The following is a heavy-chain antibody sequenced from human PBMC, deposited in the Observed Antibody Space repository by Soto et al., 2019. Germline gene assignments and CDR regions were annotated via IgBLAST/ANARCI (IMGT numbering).Heavy chain of an antibody. CDR2: ISSSSSYI. CDR3: ARDYGYSSSSWPDAFDI. CDR1: GFTFSSYS. V-gene: IGHV3-21*01. J-gene: IGHJ3*02. D-gene: IGHD6-6*01. Sequence: PGGSLRLSCAASGFTFSSYSMNWVRQAPGKGLEWVSSISSSSSYIYYADSVKGRFTISRDNAKNSLYLQMNSLRAEDTAVYYCARDYGYSSSSWPDAFDIWGQGTMVTVSS.